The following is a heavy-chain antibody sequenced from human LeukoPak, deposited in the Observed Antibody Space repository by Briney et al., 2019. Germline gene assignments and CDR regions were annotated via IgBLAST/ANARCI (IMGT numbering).Heavy chain of an antibody. J-gene: IGHJ4*02. CDR2: IYHSGST. V-gene: IGHV4-30-2*01. D-gene: IGHD1-26*01. Sequence: TSETLSLTCAVSGGSISSGGYSWSWIRQPPGKGLEWIGYIYHSGSTYYNPSLKSRVTISVDRSKNQFSLKLSSVTAADTAVYYCARRVGATYFDYWGQGTLVTVSS. CDR1: GGSISSGGYS. CDR3: ARRVGATYFDY.